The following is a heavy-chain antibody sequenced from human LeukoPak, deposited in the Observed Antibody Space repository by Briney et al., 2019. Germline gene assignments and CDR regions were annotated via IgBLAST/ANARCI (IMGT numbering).Heavy chain of an antibody. D-gene: IGHD1-26*01. Sequence: GGSLRLSCAASGFTVRNNYMTWVRQAPGKGLEWVSLIYSGGSTSYADSVKGRFTISRDNSKNTLYLQMNSLRAEDTAVYYCAKDSSGNYSTELDYWGQGTLVTVSS. V-gene: IGHV3-66*02. CDR3: AKDSSGNYSTELDY. CDR2: IYSGGST. J-gene: IGHJ4*02. CDR1: GFTVRNNY.